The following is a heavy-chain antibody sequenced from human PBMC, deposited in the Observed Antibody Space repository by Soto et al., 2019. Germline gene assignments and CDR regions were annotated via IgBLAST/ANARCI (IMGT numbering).Heavy chain of an antibody. D-gene: IGHD2-21*02. CDR3: ASETYCGGDCYSGFGY. Sequence: QVQLQESGPGLVKPSETLSLTCTVSGGSVSSGSYYWSWIRQPPGKGLEWIGYIYYSGSTNYNPSLKSRVTISVDTSKNQFSLKLSSVTAADTAVYYCASETYCGGDCYSGFGYWGQGTLVTVSS. CDR1: GGSVSSGSYY. J-gene: IGHJ4*02. CDR2: IYYSGST. V-gene: IGHV4-61*01.